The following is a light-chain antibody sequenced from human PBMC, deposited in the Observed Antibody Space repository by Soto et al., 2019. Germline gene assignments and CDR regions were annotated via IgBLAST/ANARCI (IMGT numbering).Light chain of an antibody. CDR1: QSLSNNIY. Sequence: EIVLTQSPCTLSLSPGERATLSCRASQSLSNNIYLAWYQQKPGQAPRLLIYGASSRAAGISDRFSGSGSGTEFTLTIISLEREDFAVYYCQQYGTSPKTFGQGTKVDIK. V-gene: IGKV3-20*01. J-gene: IGKJ1*01. CDR3: QQYGTSPKT. CDR2: GAS.